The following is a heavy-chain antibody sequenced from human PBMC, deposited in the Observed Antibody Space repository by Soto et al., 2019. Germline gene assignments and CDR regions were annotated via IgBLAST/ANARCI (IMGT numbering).Heavy chain of an antibody. CDR2: INHSGTT. CDR1: GGSFSGDC. Sequence: SETLSLTCGVYGGSFSGDCWNWIRQPPGKGLEWIGEINHSGTTNYHPSLRSRITISLDTSKNQFSLKWSSVTAADTAVYYCARGRGRWLQMGAFDIWGQGRMVTVSS. V-gene: IGHV4-34*01. D-gene: IGHD3-16*01. J-gene: IGHJ3*02. CDR3: ARGRGRWLQMGAFDI.